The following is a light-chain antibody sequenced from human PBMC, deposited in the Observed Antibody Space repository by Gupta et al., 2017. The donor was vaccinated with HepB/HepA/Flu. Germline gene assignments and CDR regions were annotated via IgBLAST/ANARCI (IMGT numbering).Light chain of an antibody. CDR1: SSNIGAGYD. CDR2: GNS. Sequence: HSVLTPPPSVSGAPGPRVTLSRTRSSSNIGAGYDVHWYQQLPGTAPKLLIYGNSNRPSGVPDRFSGSKSGTSASLAITGLQAEDEADYYCQSYDSSLSGVVFGGGTKLTVL. CDR3: QSYDSSLSGVV. J-gene: IGLJ2*01. V-gene: IGLV1-40*01.